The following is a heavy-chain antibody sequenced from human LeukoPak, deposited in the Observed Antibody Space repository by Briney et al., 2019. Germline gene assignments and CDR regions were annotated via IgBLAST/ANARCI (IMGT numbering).Heavy chain of an antibody. CDR2: ISNDGTKK. CDR3: ATLIDY. CDR1: GFTFTNYA. J-gene: IGHJ4*02. V-gene: IGHV3-30-3*01. Sequence: PGESLRLSCAASGFTFTNYAMHWVRQAPGKGLEWVAVISNDGTKKFYADSVKGRFTISGDNSKNTLYLQMNSLRPEDTALYMAATLIDYWGQGTLVTVSS. D-gene: IGHD2-15*01.